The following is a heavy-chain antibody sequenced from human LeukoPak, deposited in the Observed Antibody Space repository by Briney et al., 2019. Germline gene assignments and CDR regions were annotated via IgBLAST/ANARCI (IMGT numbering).Heavy chain of an antibody. CDR2: IYSSGST. Sequence: SETLSLTCTVSGDSISGYYWSWIRQPAGKGLEWIGRIYSSGSTNYNPSLKSRLTMSVDTSKNQFSLRLSSVTAADTAVYYCARPSSGLWSNPFDYWGQGTLVTVSS. D-gene: IGHD5-18*01. CDR3: ARPSSGLWSNPFDY. J-gene: IGHJ4*02. V-gene: IGHV4-4*07. CDR1: GDSISGYY.